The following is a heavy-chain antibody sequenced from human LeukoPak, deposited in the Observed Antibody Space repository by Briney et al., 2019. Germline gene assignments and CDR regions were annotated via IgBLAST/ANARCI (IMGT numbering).Heavy chain of an antibody. CDR3: ARVEGYGGNYYFDY. V-gene: IGHV1-8*03. J-gene: IGHJ4*02. CDR2: MNPNSGNT. Sequence: GASVKVSRKASGYTFTSYDINWVRQATGQGLEWMGWMNPNSGNTGYAQKFQGRVTITRNTSISTAYMELSSLRSEDTAVYYCARVEGYGGNYYFDYWGQGTLVTVSS. D-gene: IGHD4-23*01. CDR1: GYTFTSYD.